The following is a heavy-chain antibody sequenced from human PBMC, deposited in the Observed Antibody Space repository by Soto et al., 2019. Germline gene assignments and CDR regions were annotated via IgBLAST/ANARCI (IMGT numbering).Heavy chain of an antibody. D-gene: IGHD4-17*01. Sequence: QVQLQQWGAGLLKPSETLSLTCAVYGGSFSGYYWSWIRQPPGKGLEWIGEINHSGSTNYSPSLKSRVTISVNTSKNHFSLKLRSVTAADTAVYYCVRGLRRDARGWYFDLWGRGTLVTVSS. J-gene: IGHJ2*01. CDR2: INHSGST. V-gene: IGHV4-34*01. CDR3: VRGLRRDARGWYFDL. CDR1: GGSFSGYY.